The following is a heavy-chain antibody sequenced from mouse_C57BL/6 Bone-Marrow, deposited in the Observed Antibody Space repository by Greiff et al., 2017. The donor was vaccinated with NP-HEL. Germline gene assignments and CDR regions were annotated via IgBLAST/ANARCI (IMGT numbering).Heavy chain of an antibody. D-gene: IGHD2-5*01. CDR2: IDPETGGT. Sequence: VQLQQSGAELVRPGASVTLSCKASGYTFTDYEMHWVKQTPVHGLEWIGAIDPETGGTAYNQKFKGKAILTADKSSSTAYMDLRSLTSEDSAVYYCAYYSNLYYAMDYWGQGTSVTVSS. CDR3: AYYSNLYYAMDY. CDR1: GYTFTDYE. V-gene: IGHV1-15*01. J-gene: IGHJ4*01.